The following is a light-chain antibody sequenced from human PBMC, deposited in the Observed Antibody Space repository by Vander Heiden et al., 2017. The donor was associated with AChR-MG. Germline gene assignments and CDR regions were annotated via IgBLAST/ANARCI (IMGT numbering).Light chain of an antibody. CDR1: QFISSY. J-gene: IGKJ2*01. CDR2: AAS. Sequence: DIQMTQSPSSLSASVGDRVTISCRASQFISSYLNWYQQKPGKAPQLLIYAASRLQSGVPSRVSGSGSGTDFTLTISSLQPEDLGIYYCQQRYGTPYTFGQGTRLEI. CDR3: QQRYGTPYT. V-gene: IGKV1-39*01.